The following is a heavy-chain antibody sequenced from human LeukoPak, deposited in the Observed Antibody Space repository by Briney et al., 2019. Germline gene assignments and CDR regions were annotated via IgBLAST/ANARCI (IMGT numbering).Heavy chain of an antibody. CDR3: ARAATVTTPYYFDY. CDR1: GGSISSSSHY. CDR2: IYYTGDT. J-gene: IGHJ4*02. V-gene: IGHV4-39*01. D-gene: IGHD4-17*01. Sequence: SETLSLTCTVSGGSISSSSHYWGWIRQPPGKGLEWIGSIYYTGDTYYNPSLKSRVTISVDTSKNQFSLKLSSVTAADTAVYYCARAATVTTPYYFDYWGQGTLVTVSS.